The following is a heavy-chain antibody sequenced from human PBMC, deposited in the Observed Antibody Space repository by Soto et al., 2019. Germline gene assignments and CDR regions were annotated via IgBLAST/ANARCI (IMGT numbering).Heavy chain of an antibody. D-gene: IGHD2-21*02. V-gene: IGHV1-69*06. CDR1: GGTFSSYA. J-gene: IGHJ4*02. Sequence: SSVKVSCKASGGTFSSYAISWVRQAPGQGLEWMGGIIPIFGTANYAQKFQVRVTITADKSTSTAYLELSSLRYEDTAVYYCASVVTATLPFDYWGQGTMVTVYS. CDR2: IIPIFGTA. CDR3: ASVVTATLPFDY.